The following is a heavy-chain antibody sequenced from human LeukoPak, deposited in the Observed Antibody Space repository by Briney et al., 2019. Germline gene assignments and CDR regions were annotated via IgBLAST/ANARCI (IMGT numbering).Heavy chain of an antibody. CDR1: GFPFSSYA. J-gene: IGHJ4*02. CDR2: ISGSGGST. CDR3: AKDSLERRPYYFDS. Sequence: GGSLRLSCAASGFPFSSYAMSWVRQAPGKGLEWVSGISGSGGSTYYADSVKGRFTISRDNSKNTLDLQMNSLKAEDTAVYYCAKDSLERRPYYFDSWGQGTLVTVSS. V-gene: IGHV3-23*01. D-gene: IGHD1-1*01.